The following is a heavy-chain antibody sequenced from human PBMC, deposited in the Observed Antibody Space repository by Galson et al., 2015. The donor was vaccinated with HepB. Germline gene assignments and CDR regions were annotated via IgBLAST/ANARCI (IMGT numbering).Heavy chain of an antibody. V-gene: IGHV5-10-1*01. CDR3: ARGSSGWYYFDY. CDR2: IDPSDSYI. D-gene: IGHD6-19*01. CDR1: GYSFTSYW. J-gene: IGHJ4*02. Sequence: SGAEVKKPGESLRISCKGSGYSFTSYWISWVRQMPGKGLEWMGRIDPSDSYINYSPSFQGHVTISADESISTAYLQWSSLKASDTAMYYCARGSSGWYYFDYWGQGTLVTVSS.